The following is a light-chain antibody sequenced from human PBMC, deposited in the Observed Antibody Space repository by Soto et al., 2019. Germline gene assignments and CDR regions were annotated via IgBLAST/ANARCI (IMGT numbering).Light chain of an antibody. V-gene: IGLV1-44*01. CDR1: SSNIGSNN. CDR2: TNN. Sequence: QSVLTQPPSASGTPGQRVTISCSGSSSNIGSNNVNWYQHLPGTAPKLLIYTNNQRPSGVPDRFSGSKSGTSASLAISGLQCEDEADYYCAAWEDSLNGRVFGGGTKLTVL. CDR3: AAWEDSLNGRV. J-gene: IGLJ3*02.